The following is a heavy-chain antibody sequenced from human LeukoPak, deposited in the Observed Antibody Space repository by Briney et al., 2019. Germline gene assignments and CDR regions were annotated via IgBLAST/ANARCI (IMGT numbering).Heavy chain of an antibody. J-gene: IGHJ5*02. Sequence: GESLKISCKGFGYSFTSYWIGWVRQMPGKGLEWMGIIYPGDSDTRYSPSFQGQVTISADKSISTAYLQWSSLKASDTAMYYCARPINGDYYAENWFDPWGQGTLVTVSS. V-gene: IGHV5-51*01. D-gene: IGHD4-17*01. CDR3: ARPINGDYYAENWFDP. CDR2: IYPGDSDT. CDR1: GYSFTSYW.